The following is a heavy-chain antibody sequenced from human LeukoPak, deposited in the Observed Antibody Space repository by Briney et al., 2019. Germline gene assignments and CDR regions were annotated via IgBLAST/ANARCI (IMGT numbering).Heavy chain of an antibody. Sequence: GGSLRLSCVVSGLTVSSNYMSWVRQAPGKGLEWVSVIYSDGRTFYADSVKGRFTISRDKSKNTLFLQMNSLRAEDTAVYCCARESNSGYYLSYWGQGTLVTVSS. CDR1: GLTVSSNY. CDR2: IYSDGRT. V-gene: IGHV3-66*01. CDR3: ARESNSGYYLSY. J-gene: IGHJ4*02. D-gene: IGHD3-22*01.